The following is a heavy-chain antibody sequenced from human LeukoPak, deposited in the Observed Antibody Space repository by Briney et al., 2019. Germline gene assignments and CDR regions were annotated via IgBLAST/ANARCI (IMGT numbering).Heavy chain of an antibody. V-gene: IGHV1-46*01. D-gene: IGHD3-22*01. J-gene: IGHJ4*02. Sequence: ASXXVSCKASGYTFTSYYMHWVRQAPGQGGEWMGIINPSGGSTSYAQKFQGRVTMTRDTSTSTVYMELSSLRSEDTAVYYCARDQEDYYDSSGYDYWGQGTLVTVSS. CDR1: GYTFTSYY. CDR2: INPSGGST. CDR3: ARDQEDYYDSSGYDY.